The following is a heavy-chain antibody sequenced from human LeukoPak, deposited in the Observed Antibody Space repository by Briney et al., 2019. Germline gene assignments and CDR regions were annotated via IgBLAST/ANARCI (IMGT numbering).Heavy chain of an antibody. D-gene: IGHD6-13*01. CDR2: IYYSGST. CDR3: ARAGQQLVRFDY. CDR1: GGSISSGGYY. Sequence: SQTLSLTCTVSGGSISSGGYYWSWIRQHPGKGLEWIGYIYYSGSTYYNPSLKSRVTISVDTFKNQFSLKLSSVTAADTAVYYCARAGQQLVRFDYWGQGTLVTVSS. V-gene: IGHV4-31*03. J-gene: IGHJ4*02.